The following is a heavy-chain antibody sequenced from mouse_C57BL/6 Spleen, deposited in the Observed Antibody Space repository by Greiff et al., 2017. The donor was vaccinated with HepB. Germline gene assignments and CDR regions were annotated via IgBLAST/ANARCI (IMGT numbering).Heavy chain of an antibody. CDR1: GYTFTDYE. CDR2: IDPETGGT. J-gene: IGHJ1*03. Sequence: VKLQESGAELVRPGASVTLSCKASGYTFTDYEMHWVKQTPVHGLEWIGAIDPETGGTAYNQKFKGKAILTADKSSSTAYMELRSLTSEDSAVYYCTRPHRGWYFDVWGTGTTVTVSS. CDR3: TRPHRGWYFDV. V-gene: IGHV1-15*01.